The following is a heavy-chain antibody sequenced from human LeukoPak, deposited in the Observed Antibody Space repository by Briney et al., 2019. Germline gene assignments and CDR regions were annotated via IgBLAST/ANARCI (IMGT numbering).Heavy chain of an antibody. D-gene: IGHD3-22*01. CDR2: IYPGDSDT. J-gene: IGHJ4*02. CDR1: GYSFTSYW. CDR3: ARPFHYDSSGNLFDY. V-gene: IGHV5-51*01. Sequence: GESLKTSCKGSGYSFTSYWTGWVRQMPGKGLEWMGIIYPGDSDTRYSPSFQGQVTISADKSISTAYLQWSSLKASDTAMYYCARPFHYDSSGNLFDYWGQGTLVTVSS.